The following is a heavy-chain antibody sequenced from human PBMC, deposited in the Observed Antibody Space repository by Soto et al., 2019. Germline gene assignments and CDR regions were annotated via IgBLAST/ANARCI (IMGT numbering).Heavy chain of an antibody. Sequence: VQLSESGGGLTQRGGSLRLSCVASGFTFDSYAMNWIRQAPGKGLEWVAATTYDGGIKHYVDSVKGRFTISRDNSKNTLYLQMNSLRVEDTATYYCAGALENPYFYYGLNVWGQGTTVTVSS. CDR3: AGALENPYFYYGLNV. D-gene: IGHD1-1*01. J-gene: IGHJ6*02. V-gene: IGHV3-30*03. CDR2: TTYDGGIK. CDR1: GFTFDSYA.